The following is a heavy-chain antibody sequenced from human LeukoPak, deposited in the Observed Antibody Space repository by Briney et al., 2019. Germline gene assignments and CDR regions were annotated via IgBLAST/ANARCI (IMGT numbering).Heavy chain of an antibody. D-gene: IGHD6-19*01. J-gene: IGHJ5*02. V-gene: IGHV4-59*08. CDR3: ARHINVRGWRFDP. CDR2: VYYSGST. Sequence: SETLSLTCTVSGGSISSYYWSWIRQPPGKGLECIGYVYYSGSTNYNPSLKSRVTISVDTSKNQFSLKLSSVTAADTAVYYCARHINVRGWRFDPWGQGTLVTVSS. CDR1: GGSISSYY.